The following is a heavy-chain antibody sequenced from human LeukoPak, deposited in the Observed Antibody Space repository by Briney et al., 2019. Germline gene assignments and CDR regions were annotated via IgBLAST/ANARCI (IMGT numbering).Heavy chain of an antibody. J-gene: IGHJ4*02. CDR2: VYQSGIT. V-gene: IGHV4-38-2*02. CDR3: ARIFIRNGYSSYFDC. Sequence: PSETLSLTCTVSGFSISSGHYWGWVRQPPGAGLEWIGSVYQSGITYYNPSLRSRVTTSVDMSKNQFSLRLRPVTAADTAVYYCARIFIRNGYSSYFDCWGQGTLGTVSS. CDR1: GFSISSGHY. D-gene: IGHD5-18*01.